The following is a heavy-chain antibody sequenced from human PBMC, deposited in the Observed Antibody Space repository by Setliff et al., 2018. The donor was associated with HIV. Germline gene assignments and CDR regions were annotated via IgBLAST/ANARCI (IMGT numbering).Heavy chain of an antibody. Sequence: ASVKVSCKGSGYTFTNYAINWVRQAPGQGLEWMGWINTDTGNPTYAQGFTGRFVFSVDTSVTTAYLQISSLKAEDTAVYYCARALYGDYGGDLNWLDPWGQGTLVTVSS. V-gene: IGHV7-4-1*02. CDR2: INTDTGNP. CDR3: ARALYGDYGGDLNWLDP. CDR1: GYTFTNYA. J-gene: IGHJ5*02. D-gene: IGHD4-17*01.